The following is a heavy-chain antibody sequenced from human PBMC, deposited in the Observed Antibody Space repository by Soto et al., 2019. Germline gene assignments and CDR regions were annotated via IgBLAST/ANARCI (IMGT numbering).Heavy chain of an antibody. CDR2: IVVGSGNT. CDR3: AADLMVRGVYYYYGMDV. D-gene: IGHD3-10*01. CDR1: GFTFTSSA. Sequence: GASVKVSCKASGFTFTSSAVQWGRKARGQRLEWIGWIVVGSGNTNYAQKFQERVTITRDMSTSTAYMELSSLRSEDTAAYYCAADLMVRGVYYYYGMDVWGKGTTVTVSS. J-gene: IGHJ6*04. V-gene: IGHV1-58*01.